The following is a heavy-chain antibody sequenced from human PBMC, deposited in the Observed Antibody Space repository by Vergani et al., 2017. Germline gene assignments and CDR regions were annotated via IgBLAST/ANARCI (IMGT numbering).Heavy chain of an antibody. CDR2: ISPDGFST. CDR1: GYPFTAYY. CDR3: AREPPLTGFFYY. D-gene: IGHD1-14*01. Sequence: VQLVPSGAEVGQPGASVKISCKAYGYPFTAYYIHWVRQAPEQGLEWVGVISPDGFSTFYAQKLHVRVTVTRDTSTSTVYMELTSLRSDDTAVYYCAREPPLTGFFYYWGQGTLVAVSS. V-gene: IGHV1-46*03. J-gene: IGHJ4*02.